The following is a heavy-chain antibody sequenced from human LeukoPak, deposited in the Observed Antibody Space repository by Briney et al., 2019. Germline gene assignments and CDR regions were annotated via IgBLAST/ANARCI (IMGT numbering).Heavy chain of an antibody. V-gene: IGHV1-69*05. CDR3: ASRFCTYYYDSSGCGGLDY. Sequence: SVKVSCKASGGTSSSYAISWVRQAPGQGLEWMGGIIPIFGTANYAQKFQGRVTITTDESTSTAYMELSSLRSEDTAVYYCASRFCTYYYDSSGCGGLDYWGQGTLVTVSS. J-gene: IGHJ4*02. CDR1: GGTSSSYA. D-gene: IGHD3-22*01. CDR2: IIPIFGTA.